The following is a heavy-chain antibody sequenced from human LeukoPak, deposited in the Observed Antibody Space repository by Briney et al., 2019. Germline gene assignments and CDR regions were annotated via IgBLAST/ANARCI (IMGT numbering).Heavy chain of an antibody. V-gene: IGHV1-69*05. Sequence: SVKVSCKASGGTFSSYAISWVRQAPGQGLEWMGGIIPIFGTANYAQKFQGRVTITRDTSASTAYMELSSLRSEDTAVYYCARLRPQYYGSGSYAFDYWGQGTLVTVSS. CDR1: GGTFSSYA. D-gene: IGHD3-10*01. J-gene: IGHJ4*02. CDR3: ARLRPQYYGSGSYAFDY. CDR2: IIPIFGTA.